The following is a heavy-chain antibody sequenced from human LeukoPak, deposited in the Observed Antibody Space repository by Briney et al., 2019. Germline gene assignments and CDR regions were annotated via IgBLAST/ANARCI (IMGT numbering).Heavy chain of an antibody. CDR1: GFIFSSYW. V-gene: IGHV3-7*01. CDR2: IKEDVSDK. J-gene: IGHJ4*02. Sequence: GGSLRLSCAASGFIFSSYWMAWVRQAPGKGLEWVANIKEDVSDKNYVDSVKGRFTISRDNAKNSLSLQMNSLRAEDTAVYYCARDAAYGYDRFDSWGQGTQVTVSS. CDR3: ARDAAYGYDRFDS. D-gene: IGHD5-18*01.